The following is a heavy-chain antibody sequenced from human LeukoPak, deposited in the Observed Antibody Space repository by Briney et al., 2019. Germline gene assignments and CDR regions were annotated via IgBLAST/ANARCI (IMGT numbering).Heavy chain of an antibody. Sequence: GESLRLSCAASGFPFSTYWMSWVSQAPGKGLEWVSSISSSSSYIYYTDSVKGRFTVSRDNAKKSLYLQMNSLGPEDTAVYYCARDPYSGNYGNYYYYYMDVWGKGTTVTISS. CDR1: GFPFSTYW. V-gene: IGHV3-21*01. D-gene: IGHD1-26*01. J-gene: IGHJ6*03. CDR3: ARDPYSGNYGNYYYYYMDV. CDR2: ISSSSSYI.